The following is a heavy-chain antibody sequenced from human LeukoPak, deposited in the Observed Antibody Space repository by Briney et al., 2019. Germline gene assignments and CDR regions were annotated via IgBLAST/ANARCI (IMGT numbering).Heavy chain of an antibody. CDR1: GFTFSSYA. CDR3: ATVIAAAGSWFDP. V-gene: IGHV3-23*01. Sequence: GGSLRLSCAASGFTFSSYAMSWVRQAPGKGLEWVSAISGSGGSIYYADSVKGRFTISRDNSKNTLYLQMNSLRAEDTAVYYCATVIAAAGSWFDPWGQGTLVTVSS. CDR2: ISGSGGSI. D-gene: IGHD6-13*01. J-gene: IGHJ5*02.